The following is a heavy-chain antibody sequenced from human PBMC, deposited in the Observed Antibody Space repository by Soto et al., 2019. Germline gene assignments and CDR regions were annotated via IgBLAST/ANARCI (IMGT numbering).Heavy chain of an antibody. Sequence: ASVKVSCKAPGYSFTIYAMHWVRQAPGQRLEWMGWINAGNGNTKYSQKFQGRVTITRDTSASTAYMELSSLRSEDTAVYYCARDPSYYGMDVWGQGTTVTVSS. J-gene: IGHJ6*02. CDR2: INAGNGNT. V-gene: IGHV1-3*01. CDR1: GYSFTIYA. CDR3: ARDPSYYGMDV.